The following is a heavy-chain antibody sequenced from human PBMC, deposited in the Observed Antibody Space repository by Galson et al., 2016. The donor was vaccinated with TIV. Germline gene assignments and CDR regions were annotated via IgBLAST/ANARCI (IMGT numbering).Heavy chain of an antibody. J-gene: IGHJ6*02. Sequence: SVKVSCKASGYTFTNYGINWVRQAPGQGLEWMGWISGYNGNTKYAQMFQGRVSMTTDTSTSTAYLELRSLRSDDTAVYYCARDRRYCGNECYLHYYYGMDVWGQGTTVTVSS. D-gene: IGHD2-21*01. V-gene: IGHV1-18*01. CDR3: ARDRRYCGNECYLHYYYGMDV. CDR1: GYTFTNYG. CDR2: ISGYNGNT.